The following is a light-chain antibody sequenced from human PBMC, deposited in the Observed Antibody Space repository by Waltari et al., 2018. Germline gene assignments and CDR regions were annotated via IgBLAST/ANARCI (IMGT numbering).Light chain of an antibody. CDR1: QSISSW. CDR3: QQYNSYST. J-gene: IGKJ1*01. CDR2: DAS. Sequence: DIQMTQSPSTLSASVGDRVTITCRASQSISSWLAWYQQKPGKAPKLRIYDASSLESGVPSRFSGSGSGTEFTLTISSLHPDDFATYYCQQYNSYSTFGQGTKVEIK. V-gene: IGKV1-5*01.